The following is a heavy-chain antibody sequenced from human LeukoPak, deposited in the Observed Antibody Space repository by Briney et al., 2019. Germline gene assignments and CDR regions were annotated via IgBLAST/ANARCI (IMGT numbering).Heavy chain of an antibody. CDR3: ASLGTLRS. Sequence: PSETLSLTCTVSGGSVSSSSYYWGWIRQPPGKGLDWIGSISYSGTNYNNPSLHSRVSISIDTSKNQFSVKLTSVTAADTAMYYCASLGTLRSWGQGSLVTVSS. CDR1: GGSVSSSSYY. J-gene: IGHJ5*02. CDR2: ISYSGTN. D-gene: IGHD7-27*01. V-gene: IGHV4-39*01.